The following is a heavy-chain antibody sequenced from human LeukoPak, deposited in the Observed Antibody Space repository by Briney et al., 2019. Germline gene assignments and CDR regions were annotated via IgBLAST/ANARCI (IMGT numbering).Heavy chain of an antibody. J-gene: IGHJ4*02. CDR1: GGSISSHF. CDR3: ARFSAAPVYYFGS. V-gene: IGHV4-59*11. Sequence: KASETLSLTCTVSGGSISSHFWAWIRQPPGKGLEWIGYIYYSGSTSYSPSLKSRVTISLDTSRKRFSLNLSSLTAADTAVYFCARFSAAPVYYFGSWGQGTLVTVSS. D-gene: IGHD6-13*01. CDR2: IYYSGST.